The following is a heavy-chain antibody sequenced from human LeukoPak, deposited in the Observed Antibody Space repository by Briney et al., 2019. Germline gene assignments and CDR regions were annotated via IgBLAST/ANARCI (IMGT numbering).Heavy chain of an antibody. CDR2: ISYDGTNK. V-gene: IGHV3-30*14. J-gene: IGHJ4*02. CDR3: AAKGNGYTGIYVFAQ. D-gene: IGHD1-26*01. CDR1: GFTFNTYP. Sequence: GGSLRLSCAASGFTFNTYPMHWVRQAPGKGLEWVAFISYDGTNKYSADSVKGRFTISRDNSKNTLDLQMNSLRAEDTAVYYCAAKGNGYTGIYVFAQWGQGTLVTVSS.